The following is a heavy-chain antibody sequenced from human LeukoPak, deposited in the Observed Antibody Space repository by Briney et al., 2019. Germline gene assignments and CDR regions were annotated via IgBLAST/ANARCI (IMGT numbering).Heavy chain of an antibody. J-gene: IGHJ5*02. CDR2: IIPIFGTA. CDR3: ARAGYCSGGSCLGNWFDP. D-gene: IGHD2-15*01. CDR1: GGTFSSYA. Sequence: GASVKVPCKASGGTFSSYAISWVRQAPGQGLEWMGGIIPIFGTANYAQKFQGRVTITADESTSTAYMELSSLRSEDTAVYYCARAGYCSGGSCLGNWFDPWGQGTLVTVSS. V-gene: IGHV1-69*13.